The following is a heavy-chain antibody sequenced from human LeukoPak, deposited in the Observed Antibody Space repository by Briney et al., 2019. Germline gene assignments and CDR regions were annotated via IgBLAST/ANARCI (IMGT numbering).Heavy chain of an antibody. D-gene: IGHD3-3*01. J-gene: IGHJ6*03. CDR2: IYTSGST. CDR1: GGSISSGSYY. CDR3: ARGPDFWSGYYTERANYMDV. Sequence: SQTLSLTCTVSGGSISSGSYYWSWIRQPAGKGLEWIGRIYTSGSTNYNPSLKSRVTISVDTSKNQFSLKLSSVTAADTAVYYCARGPDFWSGYYTERANYMDVWGKGTTVTVSS. V-gene: IGHV4-61*02.